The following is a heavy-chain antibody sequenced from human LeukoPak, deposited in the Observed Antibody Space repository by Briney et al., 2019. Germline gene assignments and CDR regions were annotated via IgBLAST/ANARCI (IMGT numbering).Heavy chain of an antibody. D-gene: IGHD4-17*01. V-gene: IGHV4-59*01. J-gene: IGHJ4*02. CDR2: IYYSGST. CDR1: GGSISSYY. Sequence: PSETLSLTCTVSGGSISSYYWSWIRQPPGKGLEWIGDIYYSGSTNYNPSLKSRVTISVDTSKNQFSLKLSSVTAADTAVYYCARDRSDYGDDSDFDYWGQGTLVTVSS. CDR3: ARDRSDYGDDSDFDY.